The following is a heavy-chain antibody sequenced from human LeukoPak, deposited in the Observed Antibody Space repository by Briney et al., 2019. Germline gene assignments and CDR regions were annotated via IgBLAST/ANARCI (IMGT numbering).Heavy chain of an antibody. D-gene: IGHD1-26*01. Sequence: PGRSLRLSCAASGFTFSSYGMHWVRQAPGKGLEWVAVISYDGSNKYYADSVKGRFTISRDNAKNSLYLQMNSLRAEDTALYYCARVRGSHYYFDYWGQGTLVTVSS. V-gene: IGHV3-30*03. J-gene: IGHJ4*02. CDR3: ARVRGSHYYFDY. CDR1: GFTFSSYG. CDR2: ISYDGSNK.